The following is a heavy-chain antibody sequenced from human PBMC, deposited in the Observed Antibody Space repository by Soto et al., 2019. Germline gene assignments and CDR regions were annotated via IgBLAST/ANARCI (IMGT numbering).Heavy chain of an antibody. CDR3: ARNWASTRRIYYYMDV. J-gene: IGHJ6*03. CDR2: ITSSTYYI. D-gene: IGHD6-6*01. CDR1: GFTFNTYG. Sequence: GGSLRLSCAASGFTFNTYGMNWVRQAPGKGLEWVSSITSSTYYIYYADSVKGRFTISRDNAKNSLYLQMNSLRAEDTAVYYCARNWASTRRIYYYMDVWGKGTTVTVSS. V-gene: IGHV3-21*01.